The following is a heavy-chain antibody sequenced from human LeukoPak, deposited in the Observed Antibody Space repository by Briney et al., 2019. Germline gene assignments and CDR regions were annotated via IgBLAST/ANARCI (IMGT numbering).Heavy chain of an antibody. CDR3: ARRVTGGDWYFDL. V-gene: IGHV4-39*01. J-gene: IGHJ2*01. D-gene: IGHD7-27*01. CDR2: MYYTGST. CDR1: GGPLFNSDY. Sequence: SETLSLTCTVSGGPLFNSDYWAWIRQPPGKGLERIGTMYYTGSTYYNPSLKSRVTTSVDTSKNQFSLKLASVTAADTAVHYCARRVTGGDWYFDLWGRGTLVTVSS.